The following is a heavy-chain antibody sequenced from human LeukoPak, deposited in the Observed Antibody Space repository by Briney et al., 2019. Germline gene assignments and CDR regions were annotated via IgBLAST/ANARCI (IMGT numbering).Heavy chain of an antibody. V-gene: IGHV3-30*02. Sequence: GGSLRLSCAASGFTFSSYGMHWVRQAPGKGLEWVAFIRYDGSNKYYADSVKGRFTISRDNSKNTLYLQMNSLRAEDTAVYYCAKGTHYYDSSAYLNWFDPWGQGTLATVSS. D-gene: IGHD3-22*01. J-gene: IGHJ5*02. CDR3: AKGTHYYDSSAYLNWFDP. CDR2: IRYDGSNK. CDR1: GFTFSSYG.